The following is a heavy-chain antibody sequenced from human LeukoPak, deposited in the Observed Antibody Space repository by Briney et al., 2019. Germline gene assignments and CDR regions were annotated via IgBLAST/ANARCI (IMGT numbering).Heavy chain of an antibody. V-gene: IGHV3-11*01. CDR3: ARAKGNFLTGYYLFDY. Sequence: PGGSLRLSCAASGFTFGDYYMSWIRQAPGKGLEWVSYISSSGSTIYYADSVKGRFTISRDNAKNSLYLQMNSLRAEDTAVYYCARAKGNFLTGYYLFDYWGQGTLVTVSS. J-gene: IGHJ4*02. CDR1: GFTFGDYY. CDR2: ISSSGSTI. D-gene: IGHD3/OR15-3a*01.